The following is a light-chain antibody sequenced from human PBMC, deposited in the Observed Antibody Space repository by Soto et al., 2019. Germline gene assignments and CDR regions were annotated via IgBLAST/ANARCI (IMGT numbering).Light chain of an antibody. CDR2: GAS. Sequence: ELVLTQSPGTLSLSTGERATLSCRASQSVSSGYLAWYQQKPGQAPRLLIYGASSRATGIPDRFSGSGSGTDFTLTISRLEPEDFAVYYCQQYGSSPLTFGGGTKVDIK. CDR3: QQYGSSPLT. J-gene: IGKJ4*01. CDR1: QSVSSGY. V-gene: IGKV3-20*01.